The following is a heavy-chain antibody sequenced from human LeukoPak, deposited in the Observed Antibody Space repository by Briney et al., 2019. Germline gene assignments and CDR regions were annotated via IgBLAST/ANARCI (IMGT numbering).Heavy chain of an antibody. CDR3: ARIDYSNALDI. D-gene: IGHD4-11*01. J-gene: IGHJ3*02. Sequence: ASVKVSCKASGYTFTTYDINWVRQATGQGLEWLGWMNPNSGKTGCAQKFQGRLTITWNTSINTAYMELGSLTSEDAAVYYCARIDYSNALDIWGRGTMVTVSS. CDR1: GYTFTTYD. CDR2: MNPNSGKT. V-gene: IGHV1-8*03.